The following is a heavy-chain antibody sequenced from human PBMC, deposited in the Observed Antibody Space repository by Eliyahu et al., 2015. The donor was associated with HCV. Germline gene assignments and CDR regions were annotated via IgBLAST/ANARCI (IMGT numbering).Heavy chain of an antibody. V-gene: IGHV4-4*07. Sequence: QVQLQESGPGLVKPSETLSVTCNVXXGXXSGFHWSWIRQPAGKGLEWIGRIYSSGSTSYHPSLKSRVTMSIDTSKNQFSLRLTSVTAADTAVYYCAKGIAVSMWGYGLEVWGKGTAVTVSS. CDR1: XGXXSGFH. CDR3: AKGIAVSMWGYGLEV. J-gene: IGHJ6*04. CDR2: IYSSGST. D-gene: IGHD6-19*01.